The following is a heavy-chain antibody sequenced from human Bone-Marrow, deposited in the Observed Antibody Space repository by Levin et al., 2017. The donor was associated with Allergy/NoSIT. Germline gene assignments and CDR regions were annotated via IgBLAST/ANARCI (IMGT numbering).Heavy chain of an antibody. CDR2: MYFSGST. V-gene: IGHV4-59*01. CDR3: ARGGERCSVNSCYDY. D-gene: IGHD2-15*01. Sequence: SETLSLTCTVSDDSISSYHWSWIRQIPGKGLEWLGYMYFSGSTNYNPSLRGRVTISVDTAKNQFSLNLTSVTAADTAVYYCARGGERCSVNSCYDYWGPGTLVTVSS. CDR1: DDSISSYH. J-gene: IGHJ4*02.